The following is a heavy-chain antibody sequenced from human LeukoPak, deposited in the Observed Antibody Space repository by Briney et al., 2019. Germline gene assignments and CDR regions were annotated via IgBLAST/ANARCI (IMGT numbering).Heavy chain of an antibody. V-gene: IGHV1-46*01. CDR3: STVHYGSWSYYEY. D-gene: IGHD3-10*01. Sequence: ASVTVSYKASGYTFTSYYMHWVRQAPGQALEWMGIINPSGGSTSYAQKFQGRDTITRDISTSTVYMELNSLRSDGPAVYYSSTVHYGSWSYYEYWVQGTLVTVPS. J-gene: IGHJ4*02. CDR1: GYTFTSYY. CDR2: INPSGGST.